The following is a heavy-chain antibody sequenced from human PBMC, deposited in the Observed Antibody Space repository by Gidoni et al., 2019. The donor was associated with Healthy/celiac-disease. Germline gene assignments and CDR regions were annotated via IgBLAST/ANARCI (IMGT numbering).Heavy chain of an antibody. J-gene: IGHJ4*02. Sequence: QVQLVESGGGVVQPGRSLRLSCAASGFTFSSYGMHWVRPAPGKGLGWVAVIWYDGSNKYYADSVKGRFTISRDNSKNTLYLQMNSLRAEDTAVYYCARAIMGSIAAAGPHDYWGQGTLVTVSS. D-gene: IGHD6-13*01. CDR3: ARAIMGSIAAAGPHDY. CDR2: IWYDGSNK. V-gene: IGHV3-33*01. CDR1: GFTFSSYG.